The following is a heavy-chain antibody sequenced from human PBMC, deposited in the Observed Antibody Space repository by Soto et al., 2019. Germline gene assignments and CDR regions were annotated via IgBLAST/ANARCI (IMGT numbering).Heavy chain of an antibody. D-gene: IGHD3-10*01. CDR2: IYYSGST. J-gene: IGHJ5*02. CDR3: ARGYYYGSGDNWFDP. V-gene: IGHV4-30-4*01. CDR1: GGSISSGDYY. Sequence: PSETLSLTCTVSGGSISSGDYYWSWIRQPPGKGLEWIGYIYYSGSTYYNPSLKSRVTISVDTSKNQFSLKLSSVTAADTAVYYCARGYYYGSGDNWFDPWGQGTLVTVS.